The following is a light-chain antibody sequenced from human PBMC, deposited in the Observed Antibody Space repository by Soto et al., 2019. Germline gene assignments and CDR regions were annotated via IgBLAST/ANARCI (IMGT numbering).Light chain of an antibody. V-gene: IGKV1-39*01. Sequence: DAQMTQSPSSLSASVGDSVTITCRASQSIGTYLDWYQHKPGKAPKLLIYAASSLQSGVPSRFSGRGSGTDFTLTISSLQPEDFATFYCQESHSNVGQGTKLEIK. CDR3: QESHSN. CDR2: AAS. CDR1: QSIGTY. J-gene: IGKJ2*01.